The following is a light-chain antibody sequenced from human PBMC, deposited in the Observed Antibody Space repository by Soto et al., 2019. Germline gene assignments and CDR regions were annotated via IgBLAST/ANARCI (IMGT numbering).Light chain of an antibody. CDR3: QQYGSSPRT. CDR1: QSVRNNY. Sequence: EIVLTQSPGTLSLSPGERATLSYRASQSVRNNYLAWYQQKPGQAPGVVIYGASSRATGIPDRFSGSGSGTDFTLTISRLEPEDFAVYYCQQYGSSPRTFGQGTKVDIK. CDR2: GAS. J-gene: IGKJ1*01. V-gene: IGKV3-20*01.